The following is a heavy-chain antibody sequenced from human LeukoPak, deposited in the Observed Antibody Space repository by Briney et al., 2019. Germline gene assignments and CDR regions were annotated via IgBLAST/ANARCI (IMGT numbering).Heavy chain of an antibody. Sequence: PGGSLRLSCAASGFTFSSYGMHWVRQAPGKGLEWVAIISYDGNNINYAESLKGRFTISRDNFKKNVYLQMDRLTTDDTGVYFCAREASSLPLSPTSGPDYWGQGTLVTVSS. CDR3: AREASSLPLSPTSGPDY. CDR2: ISYDGNNI. D-gene: IGHD2-15*01. CDR1: GFTFSSYG. J-gene: IGHJ4*02. V-gene: IGHV3-30*03.